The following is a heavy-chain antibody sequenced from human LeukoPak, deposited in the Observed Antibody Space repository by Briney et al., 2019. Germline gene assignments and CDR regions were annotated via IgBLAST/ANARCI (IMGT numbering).Heavy chain of an antibody. CDR1: GGTFSSYA. CDR2: IIPLFRTA. J-gene: IGHJ4*02. V-gene: IGHV1-69*13. D-gene: IGHD3-22*01. CDR3: ARGWDYDSGGRPTAYVY. Sequence: SVKVSCKASGGTFSSYAISWVRQAPGQGLEWMGGIIPLFRTANYAQKFQGKVTITADESTSTAYMELSSLRSEDTAVYYCARGWDYDSGGRPTAYVYWGQGTLVPVSS.